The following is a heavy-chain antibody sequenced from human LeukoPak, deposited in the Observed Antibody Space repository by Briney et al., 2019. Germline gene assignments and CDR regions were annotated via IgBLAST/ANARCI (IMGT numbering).Heavy chain of an antibody. CDR1: GSRFTSYW. D-gene: IGHD2-2*01. CDR3: ARLPYCRSTSCFYWYFDL. CDR2: IYPGDSDT. Sequence: GESLKISCKGSGSRFTSYWIGWVRQMPGKGLEWMGIIYPGDSDTRYSPSFQGQVTISADKSISTAYLQWSSLKASDTAMYYCARLPYCRSTSCFYWYFDLWGRGTRVTVSS. J-gene: IGHJ2*01. V-gene: IGHV5-51*01.